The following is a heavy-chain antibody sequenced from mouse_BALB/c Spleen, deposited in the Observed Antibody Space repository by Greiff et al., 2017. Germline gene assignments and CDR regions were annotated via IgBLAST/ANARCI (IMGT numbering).Heavy chain of an antibody. J-gene: IGHJ4*01. Sequence: VMLVESGPGLVQPSQSLSITCTVSGFSLTSYGVHWVRQSPGKGLEWLGVIWSGGSTDYNAAFISRLSISKDNSKSQVFFKMNSLQANDTAIYYCARTLYYGNPYAMDYWGQGTSVTVSS. CDR2: IWSGGST. D-gene: IGHD2-1*01. V-gene: IGHV2-2*02. CDR1: GFSLTSYG. CDR3: ARTLYYGNPYAMDY.